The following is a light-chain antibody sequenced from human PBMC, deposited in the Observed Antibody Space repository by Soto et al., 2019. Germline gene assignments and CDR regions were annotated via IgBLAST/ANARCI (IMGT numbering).Light chain of an antibody. CDR2: AAS. J-gene: IGKJ4*01. Sequence: DIQMTQSPSSVSASVGDRVTITCRASQGIDRWLAWYQQKLGKGPKLLIYAASSLQSGVPSRFSGSGSGADFTLTISSLQPEDFATYFCQQANSFPITFGGGTKVDIK. V-gene: IGKV1-12*01. CDR1: QGIDRW. CDR3: QQANSFPIT.